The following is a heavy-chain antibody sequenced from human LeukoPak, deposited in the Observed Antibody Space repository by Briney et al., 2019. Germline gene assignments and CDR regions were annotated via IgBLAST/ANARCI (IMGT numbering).Heavy chain of an antibody. Sequence: GGSLRLSCAASGFSFSSYWMTWVRQAPGKGLESVANIKEDGSERYYVDSVRGRFTISRDNAKNSLYLQMNSLRAEDTAVYYCAKELAAAGNCWGQGTLVTVSS. CDR1: GFSFSSYW. D-gene: IGHD6-13*01. CDR3: AKELAAAGNC. CDR2: IKEDGSER. J-gene: IGHJ4*02. V-gene: IGHV3-7*01.